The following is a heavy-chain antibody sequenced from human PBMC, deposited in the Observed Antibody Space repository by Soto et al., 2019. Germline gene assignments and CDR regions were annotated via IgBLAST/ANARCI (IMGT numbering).Heavy chain of an antibody. CDR3: ARDPRNYYDSSGYYYDVY. CDR1: GFTFSSYA. D-gene: IGHD3-22*01. CDR2: ISYDGSNK. Sequence: GGSLRLSCAASGFTFSSYAMHWVRQAPGKGLEWVAVISYDGSNKYYADSVKGRFTISRDNSKNTLYLQMNSLRAEDTAVYYCARDPRNYYDSSGYYYDVYWGQGTLVTVSS. V-gene: IGHV3-30-3*01. J-gene: IGHJ4*02.